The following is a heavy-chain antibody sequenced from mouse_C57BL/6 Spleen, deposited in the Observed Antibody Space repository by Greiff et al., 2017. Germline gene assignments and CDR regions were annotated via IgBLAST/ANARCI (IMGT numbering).Heavy chain of an antibody. Sequence: LVESGAELVRPGASVTLSCKASGYTFTGYEMPWVKQTPVHGLEWIGAIDPETGGTAYNQKFKGKAILTADKSSSAAYMELRSLTSEDSAVYYGTRGTGNYAMDYWGQGTSVTVSS. D-gene: IGHD4-1*01. CDR2: IDPETGGT. CDR1: GYTFTGYE. V-gene: IGHV1-15*01. J-gene: IGHJ4*01. CDR3: TRGTGNYAMDY.